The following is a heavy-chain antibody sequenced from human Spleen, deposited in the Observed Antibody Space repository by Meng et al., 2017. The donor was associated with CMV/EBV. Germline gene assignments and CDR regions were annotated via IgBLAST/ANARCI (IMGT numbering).Heavy chain of an antibody. D-gene: IGHD3-3*01. J-gene: IGHJ4*02. CDR3: AKADDFWTFDY. Sequence: GESLKISCAASGFTFSNYAMSWVRQAPGKGLEWVSGISGSGGSTYYADSYADSVKGRFTISRDNSKNTLYLQMNSLRAEDTAVYYCAKADDFWTFDYWGQGTLVTVSS. CDR2: ISGSGGST. CDR1: GFTFSNYA. V-gene: IGHV3-23*01.